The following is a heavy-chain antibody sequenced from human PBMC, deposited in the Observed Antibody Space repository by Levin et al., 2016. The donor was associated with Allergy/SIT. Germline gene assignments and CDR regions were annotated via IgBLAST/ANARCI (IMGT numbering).Heavy chain of an antibody. D-gene: IGHD3-9*01. V-gene: IGHV3-7*01. CDR2: IKEDGSEK. CDR1: GFTFRNNW. CDR3: ARGYDILTGIHPGY. Sequence: GGSLRLSCAASGFTFRNNWMSWVRQAPGKGLEWVANIKEDGSEKYYVDSVKGRFTISRDNAKNTLYLQMNSLRAEDTAVYYCARGYDILTGIHPGYWGQGTLVTVSS. J-gene: IGHJ4*02.